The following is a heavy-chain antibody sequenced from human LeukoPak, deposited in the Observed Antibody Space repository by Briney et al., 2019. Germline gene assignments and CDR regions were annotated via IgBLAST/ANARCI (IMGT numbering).Heavy chain of an antibody. CDR3: ARDREYSSSGLVWFDP. CDR2: IYYSGST. Sequence: SETLSLTCSVSGDSINNHYWSWIRQPPGKGLEWIGYIYYSGSTNYNPSLKSRVTISVDTSENQFSLKLTSVTAADTAVYYCARDREYSSSGLVWFDPWGHGILVTVSS. J-gene: IGHJ5*02. D-gene: IGHD6-6*01. CDR1: GDSINNHY. V-gene: IGHV4-59*11.